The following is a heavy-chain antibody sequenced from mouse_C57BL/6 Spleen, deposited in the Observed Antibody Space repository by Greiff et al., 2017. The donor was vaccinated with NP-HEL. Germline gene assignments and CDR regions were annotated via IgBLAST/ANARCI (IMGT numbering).Heavy chain of an antibody. D-gene: IGHD3-2*02. CDR1: GFSLTSYG. J-gene: IGHJ4*01. CDR3: AKGPSRQLRHYAMDY. CDR2: IWGGGST. V-gene: IGHV2-9*01. Sequence: VKLMESGPGLVAPSQSLSITCTVSGFSLTSYGVDWVRQPPGKGLEWLGVIWGGGSTNYNSALMSRLSISKDNSKSQVFLKMNSLQTDDTAMYYCAKGPSRQLRHYAMDYWGQGTSVTVSS.